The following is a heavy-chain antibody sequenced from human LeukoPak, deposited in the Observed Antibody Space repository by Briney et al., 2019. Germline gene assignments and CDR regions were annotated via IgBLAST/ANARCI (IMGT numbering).Heavy chain of an antibody. CDR3: ARDGYGDYAGRYY. D-gene: IGHD4-17*01. CDR1: GYTFIGYY. Sequence: ASVKVSCKASGYTFIGYYMHWVRQAPGQGLEWMGWINPNSGGTNYAQKFQGRVTMTRDTSISTAYMELSRLRSDDTAVYYCARDGYGDYAGRYYWGQGTLVTVSS. J-gene: IGHJ4*02. V-gene: IGHV1-2*02. CDR2: INPNSGGT.